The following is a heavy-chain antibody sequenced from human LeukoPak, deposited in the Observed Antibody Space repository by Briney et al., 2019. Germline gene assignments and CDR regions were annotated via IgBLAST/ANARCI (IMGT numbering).Heavy chain of an antibody. J-gene: IGHJ4*02. D-gene: IGHD3-22*01. Sequence: GGSLRLSCEASGFTFSAYAMTWVRQAPGKGLEWVSSIGSDNKPHYSESVKGRFTISRDNSKNTLDLQMNSLKVEDTAVYYCAKFRYHSNDNNYLDFNYWGQGTLVTVSS. CDR1: GFTFSAYA. CDR2: IGSDNKP. CDR3: AKFRYHSNDNNYLDFNY. V-gene: IGHV3-23*05.